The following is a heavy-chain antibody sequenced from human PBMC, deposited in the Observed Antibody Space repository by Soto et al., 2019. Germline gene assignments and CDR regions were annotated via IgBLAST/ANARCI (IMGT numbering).Heavy chain of an antibody. CDR1: GYTFPDYD. V-gene: IGHV1-2*02. CDR2: INPKSGVT. CDR3: ARGPKQTPRHSNSWFVPDY. J-gene: IGHJ4*02. D-gene: IGHD6-13*01. Sequence: QLHLVQSGAEVKKPGASVRVSCKASGYTFPDYDIHWVRQAPGQGLEWMGWINPKSGVTNSAQKFQGRITMTRDTSITTAYLELSSLRSDDTAVYYCARGPKQTPRHSNSWFVPDYWGQGALGTVSS.